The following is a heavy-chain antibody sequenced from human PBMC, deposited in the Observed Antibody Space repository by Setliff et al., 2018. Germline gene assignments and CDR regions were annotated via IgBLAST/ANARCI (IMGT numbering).Heavy chain of an antibody. V-gene: IGHV1-69*05. Sequence: GASVKVSCKAPGGAFSNYGITWVRQAPGQGLEWMGGIIPIFGTTTYAQKFLARVTITTDESSSTGYMELSSLRSEDTAVYFRARESVVVVTTTNYYYYIDVWGEGTTVTVSS. D-gene: IGHD2-21*02. CDR3: ARESVVVVTTTNYYYYIDV. CDR1: GGAFSNYG. J-gene: IGHJ6*03. CDR2: IIPIFGTT.